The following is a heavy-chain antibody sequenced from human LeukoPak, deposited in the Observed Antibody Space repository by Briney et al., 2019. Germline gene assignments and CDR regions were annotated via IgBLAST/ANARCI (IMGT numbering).Heavy chain of an antibody. CDR3: VYPTTYYDFWSGPV. D-gene: IGHD3-3*01. CDR2: IYHSGST. V-gene: IGHV4-4*02. CDR1: GGSISGSNW. Sequence: PSGTRSLTCAVSGGSISGSNWWSWVRQPPGKGLEWIGEIYHSGSTNYNPSLKSRVTISVDKSKNQFSLKLSSVTAADRAVYYCVYPTTYYDFWSGPVGGQGTLVTVSS. J-gene: IGHJ4*02.